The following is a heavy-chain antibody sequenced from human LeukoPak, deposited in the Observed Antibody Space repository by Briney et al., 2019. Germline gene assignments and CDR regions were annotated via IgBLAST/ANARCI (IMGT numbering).Heavy chain of an antibody. Sequence: VASVKVSCTAPGGTFSSYAISWVRQAPGQGLEWMGGIIPIFGTANYAQKFQGRVTITADESTSTAYMELSSLRSEDTAVYYCARGDSHFDYWGQGTLVTVSS. V-gene: IGHV1-69*13. CDR3: ARGDSHFDY. J-gene: IGHJ4*02. CDR1: GGTFSSYA. D-gene: IGHD2-21*02. CDR2: IIPIFGTA.